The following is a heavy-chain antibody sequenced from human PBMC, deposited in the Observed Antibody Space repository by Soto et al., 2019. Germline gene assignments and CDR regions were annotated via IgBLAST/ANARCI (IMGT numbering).Heavy chain of an antibody. J-gene: IGHJ6*02. CDR3: ARNYDFWSGYPYGMDV. CDR2: IYYSGST. V-gene: IGHV4-31*03. D-gene: IGHD3-3*01. CDR1: GGSISSGGYY. Sequence: SETLSLTCTVSGGSISSGGYYWSWIRQHPGKGLEWIGYIYYSGSTYYNPSLKSRVTISVDTSKNQFSLKLSSVTAADTAVYYCARNYDFWSGYPYGMDVWGQGTTVTV.